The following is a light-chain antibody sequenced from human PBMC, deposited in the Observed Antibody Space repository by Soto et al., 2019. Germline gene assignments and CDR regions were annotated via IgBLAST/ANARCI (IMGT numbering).Light chain of an antibody. V-gene: IGKV3-15*01. CDR2: GAS. J-gene: IGKJ1*01. CDR3: QQYFEWPPMT. Sequence: EIVLTQSPDTLSLSPGEGATLSCRASETVATNLAWYQQKPGQAPRLLISGASTRAAGISDRFRGSGSGTEFTLTISSLRSEDSAIYYCQQYFEWPPMTFGQGTKVDIK. CDR1: ETVATN.